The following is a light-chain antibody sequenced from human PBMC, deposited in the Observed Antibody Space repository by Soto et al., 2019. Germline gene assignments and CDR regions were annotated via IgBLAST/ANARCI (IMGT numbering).Light chain of an antibody. Sequence: DIQMTQSPSTLSASVGGRVTITCRASQSVGTWVAWYQQKPGKAPKLLIVGAPNLESGVPSRFSGNRSGTEFTLTIANLQPDDFATYFCQHYHRNMWSFGPGTKVDI. CDR2: GAP. J-gene: IGKJ1*01. V-gene: IGKV1-5*01. CDR3: QHYHRNMWS. CDR1: QSVGTW.